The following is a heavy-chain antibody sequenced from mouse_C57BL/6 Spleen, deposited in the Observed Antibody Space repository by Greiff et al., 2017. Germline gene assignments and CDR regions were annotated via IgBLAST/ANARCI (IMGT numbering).Heavy chain of an antibody. Sequence: QVQLQQPGAELVTPGASVKLSCKASGYTFTSYWMQWVKQRPGQGLEWIGEIDPSDSYTNYNQEFKGKATLTVDTSSSTAYMQLSSLTSEDSAVYYCARTGSYYGSIAYWGQGTLVTVSA. CDR3: ARTGSYYGSIAY. J-gene: IGHJ3*01. V-gene: IGHV1-50*01. CDR1: GYTFTSYW. CDR2: IDPSDSYT. D-gene: IGHD1-1*01.